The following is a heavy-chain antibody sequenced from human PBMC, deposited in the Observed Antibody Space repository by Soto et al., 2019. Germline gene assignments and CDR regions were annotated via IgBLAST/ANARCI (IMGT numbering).Heavy chain of an antibody. CDR1: GYTFTSYG. J-gene: IGHJ5*02. CDR2: ISAYNGNT. CDR3: ARVSPRPSSSSWYVWGSSWFDP. V-gene: IGHV1-18*01. Sequence: QVQLVQSGAEVKKPGASVKVSCKASGYTFTSYGISWVRQAPGQGLEWMGWISAYNGNTNYAQKLQGRVTMTTDTSTSTAYMELRSLGSDDTAVYYCARVSPRPSSSSWYVWGSSWFDPWGQGTLVTVSS. D-gene: IGHD6-13*01.